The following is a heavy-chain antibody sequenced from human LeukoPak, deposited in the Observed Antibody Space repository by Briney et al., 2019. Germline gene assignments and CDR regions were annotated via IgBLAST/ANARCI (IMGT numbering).Heavy chain of an antibody. CDR2: INPSGGST. CDR3: ARDPTRWLQSYYFDY. CDR1: GYTFTTYG. D-gene: IGHD5-24*01. V-gene: IGHV1-46*01. J-gene: IGHJ4*02. Sequence: ASVKVSCKASGYTFTTYGITWVRQAPGQGLEWMGIINPSGGSTSYAQKFQGRVTMTRDMSTSTVYMELSSLRSEDMAVYYCARDPTRWLQSYYFDYWGQGTLVTVSS.